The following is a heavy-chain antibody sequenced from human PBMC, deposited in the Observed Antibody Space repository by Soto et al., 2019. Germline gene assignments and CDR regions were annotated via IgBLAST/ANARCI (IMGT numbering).Heavy chain of an antibody. D-gene: IGHD3-22*01. Sequence: EVQLLESGGGLVQPGGSLRLSCAASGFTFSSYAMSWVRQAPGKGLEWVSAISGSGGSTYYADSVKGRFTISRDNSKNTLYLQMNSLRAEDTAVYYCAKDRSYDSSGYYHVYFDYWGQGTLVTVSS. V-gene: IGHV3-23*01. CDR1: GFTFSSYA. J-gene: IGHJ4*02. CDR2: ISGSGGST. CDR3: AKDRSYDSSGYYHVYFDY.